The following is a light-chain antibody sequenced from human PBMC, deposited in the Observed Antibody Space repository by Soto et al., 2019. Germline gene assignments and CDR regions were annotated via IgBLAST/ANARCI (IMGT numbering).Light chain of an antibody. J-gene: IGLJ2*01. Sequence: QSVLTQPPSVSGAPGQRVTISCTGSSSNIGAGYDVHWYQEFPGTAPKLLIHGNSNRPSGVPDRFSGSKSGTSASLAITGLQAEDEADYYCQSYDDSLSGPVFGGGTKLTVL. CDR3: QSYDDSLSGPV. CDR2: GNS. V-gene: IGLV1-40*01. CDR1: SSNIGAGYD.